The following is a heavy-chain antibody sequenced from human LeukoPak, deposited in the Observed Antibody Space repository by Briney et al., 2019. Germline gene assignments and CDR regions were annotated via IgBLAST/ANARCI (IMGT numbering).Heavy chain of an antibody. CDR3: ARDGVAAAGGADY. V-gene: IGHV3-21*01. J-gene: IGHJ4*02. CDR2: ISSSSSYI. Sequence: GGSLRLSCAASGFTFSSYSMNWVRQAPGKGLEWVSSISSSSSYIYYADSVKGRFTISRDNAKNSLYLQMNSLRAEDTAVYYCARDGVAAAGGADYWGQGTLVTVPS. CDR1: GFTFSSYS. D-gene: IGHD6-13*01.